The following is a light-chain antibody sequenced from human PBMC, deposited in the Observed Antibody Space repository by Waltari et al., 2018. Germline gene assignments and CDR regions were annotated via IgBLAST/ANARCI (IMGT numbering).Light chain of an antibody. Sequence: EIVLTQSPGTLSLSPGGRATLSCRASQSLSSRSLAWYQQKPGQPPRLLIYGALARATAIPDRFSGSGSGTDFTLTISRLEPEDFAMYYCQQYGSSPPTFGQGTMVEIK. CDR2: GAL. J-gene: IGKJ1*01. CDR3: QQYGSSPPT. CDR1: QSLSSRS. V-gene: IGKV3-20*01.